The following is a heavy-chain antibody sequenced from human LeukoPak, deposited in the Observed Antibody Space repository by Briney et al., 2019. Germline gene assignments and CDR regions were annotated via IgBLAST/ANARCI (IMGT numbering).Heavy chain of an antibody. CDR2: IIPIFSTA. J-gene: IGHJ3*02. CDR1: GGTFSSYA. V-gene: IGHV1-69*13. D-gene: IGHD5-24*01. Sequence: GASVKVSCKASGGTFSSYAISWVRQAPGQGLEWMGGIIPIFSTANYAQKFQGRVTITADESTSTANMELSGLRSEDTAVYYCARDLDRWLQPRAGDAFDIWGQGTMVTVSS. CDR3: ARDLDRWLQPRAGDAFDI.